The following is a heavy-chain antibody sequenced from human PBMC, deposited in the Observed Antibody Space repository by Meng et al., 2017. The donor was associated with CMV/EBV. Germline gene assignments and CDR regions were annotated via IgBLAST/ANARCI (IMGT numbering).Heavy chain of an antibody. Sequence: QVQGVQAGAGVKKPGASVKVACKASGYTFNSYGISWGRQAPGQGLEWTGWISAYNGNTNYAQKLQGRVTMTTDTSTSTAYMELRSLRSDDTAVYYCARGPPIVAVGPRPMDVWGKGTTVTVSS. CDR3: ARGPPIVAVGPRPMDV. CDR1: GYTFNSYG. CDR2: ISAYNGNT. D-gene: IGHD2-15*01. J-gene: IGHJ6*04. V-gene: IGHV1-18*01.